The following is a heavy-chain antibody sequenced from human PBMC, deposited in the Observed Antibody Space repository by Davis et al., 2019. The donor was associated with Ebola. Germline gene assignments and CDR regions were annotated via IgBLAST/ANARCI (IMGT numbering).Heavy chain of an antibody. J-gene: IGHJ4*02. Sequence: GGSLRLSCAASGFTFSSYGMHWVRQAPGKGLEWVAVISYDGSNKYYADSVKGRFTISRDNSKNTLYLQMNSLRAEDTAVYYCARDTYGGLLFDYWGQGTLVTVSS. CDR2: ISYDGSNK. V-gene: IGHV3-33*08. CDR1: GFTFSSYG. CDR3: ARDTYGGLLFDY. D-gene: IGHD2-8*01.